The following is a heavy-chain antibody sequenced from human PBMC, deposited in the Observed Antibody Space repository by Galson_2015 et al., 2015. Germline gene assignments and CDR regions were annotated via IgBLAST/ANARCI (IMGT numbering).Heavy chain of an antibody. D-gene: IGHD4-23*01. Sequence: SLRLSCAASGFTVSSNYMSWVRQAPGKGLEWVSVIYVGGGTYYADSVRGRFTTSRDNSKNTLYLQMNSLRAEDTAIYYCAGPTVANYWYFELWGRGTLVTVSS. CDR2: IYVGGGT. CDR3: AGPTVANYWYFEL. V-gene: IGHV3-53*01. CDR1: GFTVSSNY. J-gene: IGHJ2*01.